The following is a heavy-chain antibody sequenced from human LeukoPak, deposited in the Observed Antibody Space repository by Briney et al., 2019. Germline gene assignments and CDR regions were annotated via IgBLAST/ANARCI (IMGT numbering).Heavy chain of an antibody. CDR3: ARGEYGIAAAGNDY. Sequence: GGPLGLSVAASGFTSSRFGLIGFGRAPGKGWEWVASIGSSSTSINYADSVRGRFTISRDNAKNSLYLQMNSLRAADTAVYYCARGEYGIAAAGNDYWGQGTLVTVSA. D-gene: IGHD6-13*01. CDR1: GFTSSRFG. V-gene: IGHV3-21*01. CDR2: IGSSSTSI. J-gene: IGHJ4*02.